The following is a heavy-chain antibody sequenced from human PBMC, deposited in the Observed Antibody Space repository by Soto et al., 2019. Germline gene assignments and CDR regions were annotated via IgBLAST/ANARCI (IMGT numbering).Heavy chain of an antibody. V-gene: IGHV3-30-3*01. Sequence: QVQLVESGGGVVQPGRSQRLSCAASGFTFSSYAMHWVRQAPGKGLEWVAVISYDGSNKYYADSVKGRFTISRDNSKNTLYLQMNSLRAEDTAVYYCAREHYYDSSGYVDYWGQGTLVTVSS. J-gene: IGHJ4*02. D-gene: IGHD3-22*01. CDR3: AREHYYDSSGYVDY. CDR2: ISYDGSNK. CDR1: GFTFSSYA.